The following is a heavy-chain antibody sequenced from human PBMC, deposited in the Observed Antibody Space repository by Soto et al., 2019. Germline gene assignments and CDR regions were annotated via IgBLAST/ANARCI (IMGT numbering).Heavy chain of an antibody. CDR3: ARELTATMGGDY. CDR2: ISSSGSTI. V-gene: IGHV3-21*01. Sequence: ESVGGLVKPGGSLRLSCAASGFTFSSYSMNWVRQAPGKGLEWVSSISSSGSTIYYADSVKGRFTISRDNAKNSLYLQMNSLRAEDTAVYYCARELTATMGGDYWGQGTLVTVSS. D-gene: IGHD6-25*01. J-gene: IGHJ4*02. CDR1: GFTFSSYS.